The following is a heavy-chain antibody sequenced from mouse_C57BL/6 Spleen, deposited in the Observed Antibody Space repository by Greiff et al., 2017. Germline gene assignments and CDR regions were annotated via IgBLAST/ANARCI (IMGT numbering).Heavy chain of an antibody. CDR3: TRDRGYYYGYFDD. J-gene: IGHJ2*01. Sequence: EVQLVESGEGLVKPGGSLKLSCAASGFTFSSYAMSWVRQTPEKRLEWVAYISSGGDYIYYADTVKGRFTISRDNARNTLYLQLSSLKSEDTAMYYCTRDRGYYYGYFDDWGQGTTLTVSS. CDR2: ISSGGDYI. CDR1: GFTFSSYA. D-gene: IGHD1-1*01. V-gene: IGHV5-9-1*02.